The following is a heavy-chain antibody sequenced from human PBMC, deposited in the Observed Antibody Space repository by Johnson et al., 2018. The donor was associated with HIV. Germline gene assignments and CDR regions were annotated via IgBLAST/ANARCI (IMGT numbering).Heavy chain of an antibody. Sequence: VQLVESGGGVVQPGRSLRLSCAASGFTVSSNYMSWVRQAPGKGLEWVSVIYSGGSTYYADSVKGRFTISRDHSKNTLYLQMNSLRAEDTAVYYCAKGGSLTQDAPFDIWGQGTMVTVSS. CDR2: IYSGGST. CDR1: GFTVSSNY. J-gene: IGHJ3*02. D-gene: IGHD1-14*01. V-gene: IGHV3-66*01. CDR3: AKGGSLTQDAPFDI.